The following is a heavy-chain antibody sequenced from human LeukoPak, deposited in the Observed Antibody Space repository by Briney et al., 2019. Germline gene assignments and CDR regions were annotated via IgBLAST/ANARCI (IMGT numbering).Heavy chain of an antibody. D-gene: IGHD6-19*01. CDR1: GFAFSSDA. CDR2: ISYDGSNE. J-gene: IGHJ4*02. V-gene: IGHV3-30*04. CDR3: ARDLVYSSGWYAGELDH. Sequence: PGGSLRLSCSASGFAFSSDAMHWVRQAPGRGLEWLAVISYDGSNEDYAESVRGRFTISGDNSKSTLFLQMNSLRPEDTGVYYCARDLVYSSGWYAGELDHWGLGTLVIVSS.